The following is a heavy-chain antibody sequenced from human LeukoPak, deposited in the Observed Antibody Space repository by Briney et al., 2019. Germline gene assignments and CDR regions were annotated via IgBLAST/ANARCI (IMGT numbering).Heavy chain of an antibody. CDR2: IYTSGST. D-gene: IGHD3-10*01. Sequence: SETLSLTCTVSGGSISSTSYDWYWIRQPAGTGLEWIGHIYTSGSTNYNPSLKSRVTISVDTSKNQFSLKLSSVTAADTAVYYCARGIWFGEPMGAFDIWGQGTMVTVSS. CDR1: GGSISSTSYD. CDR3: ARGIWFGEPMGAFDI. J-gene: IGHJ3*02. V-gene: IGHV4-61*09.